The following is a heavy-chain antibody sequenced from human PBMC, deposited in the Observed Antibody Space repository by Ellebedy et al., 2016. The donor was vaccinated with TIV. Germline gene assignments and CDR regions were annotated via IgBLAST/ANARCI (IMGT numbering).Heavy chain of an antibody. CDR2: IYGGDST. J-gene: IGHJ2*01. D-gene: IGHD6-19*01. CDR1: GFTVSGNY. Sequence: GESLKISCAASGFTVSGNYMSWVRQAPGKGLEWVSVIYGGDSTYYVDSVKGRFTTSRDSSKNTLYLQMKSLRAEDTAVYYCARAGSSGWEAYFDLWGRGTLVTVSS. CDR3: ARAGSSGWEAYFDL. V-gene: IGHV3-66*01.